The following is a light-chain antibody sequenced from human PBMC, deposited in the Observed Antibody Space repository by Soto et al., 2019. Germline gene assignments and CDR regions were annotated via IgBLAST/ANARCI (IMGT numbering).Light chain of an antibody. CDR2: EGS. V-gene: IGLV2-23*03. Sequence: QSALTQPASVSGSPGQSITISCTGTSSDVGSYNLVSWYQQHPGKAPKLMIYEGSKRPSGVSNRFYGSKSGNTASLSISWLQAEDEADYYCCSYAGSNTFVFGTGTKVTVL. CDR1: SSDVGSYNL. CDR3: CSYAGSNTFV. J-gene: IGLJ1*01.